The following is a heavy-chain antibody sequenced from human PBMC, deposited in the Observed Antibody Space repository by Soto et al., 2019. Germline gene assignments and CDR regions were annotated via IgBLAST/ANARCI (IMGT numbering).Heavy chain of an antibody. J-gene: IGHJ3*02. Sequence: PSETLSLTCAVYGGSFSGYYWSWIRQPPGKGLEWIGEINHSGSTNYNPSLKSRVTISVDTSKNQFSLKLSSVTAADTAVYYCARGRAWVGAFDIWGQGTMVTVSS. V-gene: IGHV4-34*01. CDR1: GGSFSGYY. CDR2: INHSGST. D-gene: IGHD7-27*01. CDR3: ARGRAWVGAFDI.